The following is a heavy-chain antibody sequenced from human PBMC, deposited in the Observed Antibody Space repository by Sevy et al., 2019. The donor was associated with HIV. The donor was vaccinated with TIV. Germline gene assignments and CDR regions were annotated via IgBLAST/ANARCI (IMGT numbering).Heavy chain of an antibody. D-gene: IGHD5-18*01. V-gene: IGHV4-61*01. CDR1: GGSVSSGTYH. CDR2: ISYSGST. Sequence: SETLSLTCTISGGSVSSGTYHWSWIRQPPGKGLEWIGYISYSGSTKYNPSLMGRVTISGDTSSNQFFLKLSSVTAADTAVYYCARDGNRAMFYFDQWGQGTLVTVS. CDR3: ARDGNRAMFYFDQ. J-gene: IGHJ4*02.